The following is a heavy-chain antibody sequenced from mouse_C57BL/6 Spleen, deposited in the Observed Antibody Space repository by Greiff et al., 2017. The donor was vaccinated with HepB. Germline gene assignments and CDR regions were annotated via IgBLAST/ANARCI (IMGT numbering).Heavy chain of an antibody. CDR3: ARRGYDYDDGHYAMDY. V-gene: IGHV1-64*01. D-gene: IGHD2-4*01. CDR1: GYTFTSYW. CDR2: IHPNSGST. Sequence: QLQLQQPGAELVKPGASVKLSCKASGYTFTSYWMHWVKQRPGQGLEWIGMIHPNSGSTNYNEKFKSKATLTVDKSSSTAYMQLSSLTSEDSAVYYCARRGYDYDDGHYAMDYWGQGTSVTVSS. J-gene: IGHJ4*01.